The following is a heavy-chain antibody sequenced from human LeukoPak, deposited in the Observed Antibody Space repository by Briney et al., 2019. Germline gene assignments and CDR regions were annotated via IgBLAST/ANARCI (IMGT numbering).Heavy chain of an antibody. CDR3: AARNLGYCSGGSCLDY. D-gene: IGHD2-15*01. Sequence: SETLSLTCTVSGGSISTYQWSWIRQPPGKGLEWIGSIYYSGSTYYNPSLKSRVTISVDTSKNQFSLKLSSVTAADTAVYYCAARNLGYCSGGSCLDYWGQGTLVTVSS. CDR2: IYYSGST. V-gene: IGHV4-59*04. J-gene: IGHJ4*02. CDR1: GGSISTYQ.